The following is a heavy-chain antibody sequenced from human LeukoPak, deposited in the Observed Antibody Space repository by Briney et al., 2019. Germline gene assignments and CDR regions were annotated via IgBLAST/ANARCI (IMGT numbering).Heavy chain of an antibody. Sequence: PPETLSLTCTVSGGSISSYYWSWIRQPPGKGREWIGNIYYRGGTNYNPSLKSRLTISVDTSKNQFSLKLSSVTAADTAVYYCATSKLQLFPFDYWGQGTLVTVSS. CDR1: GGSISSYY. CDR3: ATSKLQLFPFDY. V-gene: IGHV4-59*08. CDR2: IYYRGGT. J-gene: IGHJ4*02. D-gene: IGHD3-10*01.